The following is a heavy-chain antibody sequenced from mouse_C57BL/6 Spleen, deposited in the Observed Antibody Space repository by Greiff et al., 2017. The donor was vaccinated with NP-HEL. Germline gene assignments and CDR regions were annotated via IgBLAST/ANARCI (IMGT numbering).Heavy chain of an antibody. D-gene: IGHD4-1*01. CDR3: ARWGNWDGYFDY. J-gene: IGHJ2*01. Sequence: VQLQQPGAELVRPGSSVKLSCKASGYTFTSYWMDWVKQRPGQGLEWIGNIYPSDSETHYNQKFKDKATLTVDKSSSTAYMQLSSLTSEDSAVYYCARWGNWDGYFDYWGQGTTLTVSS. CDR1: GYTFTSYW. CDR2: IYPSDSET. V-gene: IGHV1-61*01.